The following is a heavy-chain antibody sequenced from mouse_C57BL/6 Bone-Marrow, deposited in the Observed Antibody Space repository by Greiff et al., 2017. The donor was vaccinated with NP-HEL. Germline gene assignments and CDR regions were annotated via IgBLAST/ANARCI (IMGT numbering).Heavy chain of an antibody. CDR3: ARRLLPCYFDD. Sequence: QVQLKESGAELVRPGTSVKVSCKASGYAFTNYLIEWVKQRPGQGLEWIGVINPGSGGTNYNEKFKGKATLTADKSSSTAYMQLSSLTSEDSAVYFCARRLLPCYFDDWGQGTTLTVSS. V-gene: IGHV1-54*01. J-gene: IGHJ2*01. D-gene: IGHD2-3*01. CDR2: INPGSGGT. CDR1: GYAFTNYL.